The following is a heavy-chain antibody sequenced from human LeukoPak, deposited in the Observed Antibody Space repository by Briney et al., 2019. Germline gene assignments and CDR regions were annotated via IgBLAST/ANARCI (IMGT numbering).Heavy chain of an antibody. CDR1: GFTFSSYG. D-gene: IGHD4-17*01. CDR2: IRYDGSNK. CDR3: AKATDYGDFADY. J-gene: IGHJ4*02. Sequence: GGTLRLSCAASGFTFSSYGMSWVRQAPGKGLEWVAFIRYDGSNKYYADSVKGRFTISRDNSKNTLYLQMNSLRAEDTAVYYCAKATDYGDFADYWGQGTLVTVSS. V-gene: IGHV3-30*02.